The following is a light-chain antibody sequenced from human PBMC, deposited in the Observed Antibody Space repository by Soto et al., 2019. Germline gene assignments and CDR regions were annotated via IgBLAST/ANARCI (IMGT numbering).Light chain of an antibody. V-gene: IGKV3-15*01. CDR3: QQYNNWPRT. CDR1: QSISTN. CDR2: DAS. Sequence: EVVMTQSPDTLSVSPGERATLSCRASQSISTNLAWYQKKPGQAPRFLIYDASTRATGIPARFSGSGSGTEFTITISSLQSEDFAVYYCQQYNNWPRTFGQGTKVEIK. J-gene: IGKJ1*01.